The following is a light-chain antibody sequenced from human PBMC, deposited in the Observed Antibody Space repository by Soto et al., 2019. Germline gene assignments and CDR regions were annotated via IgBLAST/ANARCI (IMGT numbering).Light chain of an antibody. Sequence: DIQMTQSPSSLSASVGDRVTITCQASQDISNYLNWYQQKPGKAPRLLIYDASNLETGVTSKFSGSGSGTDFTFTISSLQPEDIATYYCQQYLNRLISTFGPGTKVDIK. J-gene: IGKJ3*01. CDR3: QQYLNRLIST. CDR1: QDISNY. CDR2: DAS. V-gene: IGKV1-33*01.